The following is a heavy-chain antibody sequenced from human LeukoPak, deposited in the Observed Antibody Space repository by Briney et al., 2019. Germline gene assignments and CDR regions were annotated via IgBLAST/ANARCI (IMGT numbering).Heavy chain of an antibody. Sequence: GSSVKVSCKASGGTFSSYAISWVRQAPGQGLEWMGGIIPIFGTANYAQESQGRVTITADESTSTAYMELSSLRSEDTAVYYCARDSSSWRYYYYMDVWGKGTTVTISS. J-gene: IGHJ6*03. CDR2: IIPIFGTA. D-gene: IGHD6-13*01. V-gene: IGHV1-69*01. CDR1: GGTFSSYA. CDR3: ARDSSSWRYYYYMDV.